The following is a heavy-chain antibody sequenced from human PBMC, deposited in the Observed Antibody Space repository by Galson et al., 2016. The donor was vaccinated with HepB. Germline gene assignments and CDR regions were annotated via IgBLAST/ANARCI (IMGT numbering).Heavy chain of an antibody. D-gene: IGHD6-19*01. CDR3: ARASQRDSNGWYPDAFDI. V-gene: IGHV4-59*01. Sequence: ETLSLTCTVSGGSISSYYWSWIRQPPGKGLEWIGYIYYSGSTNYNPSLKSRVTISVDTSKNQFSLKLSSVTAADTAVYYCARASQRDSNGWYPDAFDIWGQGTMVTVSS. CDR2: IYYSGST. J-gene: IGHJ3*02. CDR1: GGSISSYY.